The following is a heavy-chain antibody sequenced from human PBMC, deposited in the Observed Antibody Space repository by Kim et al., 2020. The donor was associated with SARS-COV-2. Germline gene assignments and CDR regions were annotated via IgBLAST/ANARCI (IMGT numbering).Heavy chain of an antibody. Sequence: GGSLRLSCAASGFNFNYAWMSWVRQAPGKGLEWVGRIKNKGEGETIDYTAPVKGRFTISRDDSSSTLFLQMNSLKTEDTAVYYCATGYSYASAWWGQGTLVTVSA. J-gene: IGHJ4*02. CDR2: IKNKGEGETI. V-gene: IGHV3-15*01. CDR3: ATGYSYASAW. D-gene: IGHD5-18*01. CDR1: GFNFNYAW.